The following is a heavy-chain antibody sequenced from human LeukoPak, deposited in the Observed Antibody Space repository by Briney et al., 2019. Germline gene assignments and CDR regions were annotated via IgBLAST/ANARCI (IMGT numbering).Heavy chain of an antibody. D-gene: IGHD2-2*01. J-gene: IGHJ4*02. V-gene: IGHV3-23*01. CDR1: GFTFSSYA. CDR3: AKDLGYCSSTSCYPPDY. CDR2: ISGSGGST. Sequence: PGGSPRLSCAASGFTFSSYAMSWVRQAPGKGLEWVSAISGSGGSTYYADSVKGRFTISRDNSKNTLYLQMNSLRAEDTAVYYCAKDLGYCSSTSCYPPDYWGQGTLVTVSS.